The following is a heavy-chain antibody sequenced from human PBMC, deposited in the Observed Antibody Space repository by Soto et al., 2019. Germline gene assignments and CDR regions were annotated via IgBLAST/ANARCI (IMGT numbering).Heavy chain of an antibody. CDR3: ASRNYYGSGNYYSYYFDY. CDR1: GFTFSGYS. J-gene: IGHJ4*02. D-gene: IGHD3-10*01. V-gene: IGHV3-48*01. Sequence: EVQLVESGGGLVQPGGSLRLSCAASGFTFSGYSMNWVHQAPGKGLEWVSYISVSGSTIYYADSVKGRFTISRDNAKNSLYLQMNSLRAEDTAVYYCASRNYYGSGNYYSYYFDYWGQGTLVTVSS. CDR2: ISVSGSTI.